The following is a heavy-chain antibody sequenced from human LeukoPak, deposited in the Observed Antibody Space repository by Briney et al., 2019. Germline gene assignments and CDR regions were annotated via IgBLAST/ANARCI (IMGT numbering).Heavy chain of an antibody. Sequence: PSETLSLTCTVSGGSISRYYWSRIRQPPGKGLEWIGYIYYSGSTNYNPSLKSRVTISVDTSKNQFSLKLSSVTAADTAVYYCARRIAAAGRRNAFDIWGQGTMVTVSS. CDR1: GGSISRYY. J-gene: IGHJ3*02. CDR3: ARRIAAAGRRNAFDI. D-gene: IGHD6-13*01. CDR2: IYYSGST. V-gene: IGHV4-59*01.